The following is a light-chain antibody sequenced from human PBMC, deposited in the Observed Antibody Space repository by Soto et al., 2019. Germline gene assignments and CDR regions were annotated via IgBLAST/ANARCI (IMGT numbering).Light chain of an antibody. Sequence: QSALTQPASVSGSPGQSITISCTGTSSDVGGYNYVSWYQQHPGKAPKLMIYDVSNRPSGVSNRFSGSKSGNTASLNISGLQAEDEADYYCSSYTSSSPVVFGGGTQLTVL. J-gene: IGLJ2*01. CDR3: SSYTSSSPVV. CDR1: SSDVGGYNY. CDR2: DVS. V-gene: IGLV2-14*01.